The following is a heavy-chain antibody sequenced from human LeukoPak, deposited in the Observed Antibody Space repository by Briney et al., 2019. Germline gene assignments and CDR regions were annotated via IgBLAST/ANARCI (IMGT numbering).Heavy chain of an antibody. CDR3: ATTTTYSSGWSFDY. D-gene: IGHD6-19*01. Sequence: SVKVSCKASGGTFSSYAISWVRQAPGQGLEWMGRIIPILGIANYAQKFQGRVTMTEDTSTDTAYMELSSLRSEDTAVYYCATTTTYSSGWSFDYWGQGTLVTVSS. CDR2: IIPILGIA. V-gene: IGHV1-69*04. J-gene: IGHJ4*02. CDR1: GGTFSSYA.